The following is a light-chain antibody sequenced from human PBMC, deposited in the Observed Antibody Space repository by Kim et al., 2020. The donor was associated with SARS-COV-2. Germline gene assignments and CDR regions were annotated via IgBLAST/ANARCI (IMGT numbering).Light chain of an antibody. V-gene: IGLV2-14*03. Sequence: GQSIPISCTGTSSDVGGYDYVSWYQQYPGKAPQVIVYAVSRRPSGVSNRFSGSKSGSTASLTISGLRAEDEADYYCGSYTSTNTRIFGTGTKVTVL. CDR3: GSYTSTNTRI. J-gene: IGLJ1*01. CDR1: SSDVGGYDY. CDR2: AVS.